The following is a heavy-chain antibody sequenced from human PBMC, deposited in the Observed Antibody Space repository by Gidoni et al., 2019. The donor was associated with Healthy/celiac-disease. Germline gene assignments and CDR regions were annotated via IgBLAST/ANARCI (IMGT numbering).Heavy chain of an antibody. CDR2: IDHSDSYT. J-gene: IGHJ4*02. V-gene: IGHV5-10-1*03. CDR3: ARLGTGGNSDFDF. CDR1: GYSFTSYW. Sequence: EVQLVQSGAEVKKPGESLRIFCKASGYSFTSYWISWVRQMPGKGLEWMGRIDHSDSYTNYSPSFQGHVTISVDKSISTAYLQWSSLKASDTAMYYCARLGTGGNSDFDFWGQGTLVTVSS. D-gene: IGHD2-21*02.